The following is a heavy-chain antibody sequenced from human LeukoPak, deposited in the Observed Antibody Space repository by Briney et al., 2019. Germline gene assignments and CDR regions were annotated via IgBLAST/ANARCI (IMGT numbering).Heavy chain of an antibody. D-gene: IGHD5-18*01. V-gene: IGHV3-30*02. CDR3: ARADWDTAMIDY. CDR1: RFTFSTYG. Sequence: GGSLRLSCAASRFTFSTYGMHWVRQPPGKGLEWVAYIQYDGSNQQYADSVKGRFSISRDSSKNILYLQMNSLRAEDTAVYYCARADWDTAMIDYWGQGTLVTVSS. J-gene: IGHJ4*02. CDR2: IQYDGSNQ.